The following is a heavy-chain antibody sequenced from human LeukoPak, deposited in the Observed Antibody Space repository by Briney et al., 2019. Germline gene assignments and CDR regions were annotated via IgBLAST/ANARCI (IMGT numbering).Heavy chain of an antibody. D-gene: IGHD4-17*01. CDR1: GYTFTGYY. J-gene: IGHJ5*02. CDR2: INPNSGGT. V-gene: IGHV1-2*02. Sequence: RASVKVSCKASGYTFTGYYMHWARQAPGQGLEWMGWINPNSGGTNYAQKFQGRVTMTRDTSISTAYMELSRLRSDDTAVYYCARCATTTVTTNWFDPWGQGTLVTVSS. CDR3: ARCATTTVTTNWFDP.